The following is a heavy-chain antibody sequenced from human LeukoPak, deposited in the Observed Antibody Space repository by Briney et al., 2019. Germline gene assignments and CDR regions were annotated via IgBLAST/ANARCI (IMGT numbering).Heavy chain of an antibody. CDR2: IYYSGST. J-gene: IGHJ1*01. V-gene: IGHV4-59*08. D-gene: IGHD3-22*01. Sequence: GSLRLACAASGFTFSDAWMSWVRQAPGKGLEWIGYIYYSGSTNYNPSLKSRVTISVDTSKNQFSLKLSSVAAADTAVYYCARHSKYYYDSSGSYVGYFQHWGQGTLVTVSS. CDR3: ARHSKYYYDSSGSYVGYFQH. CDR1: GFTFSDAW.